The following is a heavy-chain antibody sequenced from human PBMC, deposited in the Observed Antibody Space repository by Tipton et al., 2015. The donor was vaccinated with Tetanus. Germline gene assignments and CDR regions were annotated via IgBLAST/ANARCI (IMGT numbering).Heavy chain of an antibody. CDR3: TRDHRPTSRGSESYYYYGMDV. CDR1: GFTFKSYT. D-gene: IGHD3-10*01. J-gene: IGHJ6*02. CDR2: TSYDGSSE. V-gene: IGHV3-30-3*01. Sequence: SLRLSCEASGFTFKSYTMNWLRQAPGKGLEWVAVTSYDGSSEYYADSVKGRFTISRDNAKNSLYLQMNSLRADDTAVYYCTRDHRPTSRGSESYYYYGMDVWGQGTTVTVSS.